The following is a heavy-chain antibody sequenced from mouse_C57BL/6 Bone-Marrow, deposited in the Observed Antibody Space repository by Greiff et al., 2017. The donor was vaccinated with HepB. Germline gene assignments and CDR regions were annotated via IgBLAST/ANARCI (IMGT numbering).Heavy chain of an antibody. Sequence: QVQLKESGPGLVQPSQSLSITCTVSGFSLTSYGVHWVRQSPGKGLEWLGVIWSGGSTDYNAAFISRLSISKDNSKSQVFFKMNSLQADDTAIYYCASFITTVVAEYFDVWGTGTTVTVSS. CDR2: IWSGGST. J-gene: IGHJ1*03. V-gene: IGHV2-2*01. CDR1: GFSLTSYG. CDR3: ASFITTVVAEYFDV. D-gene: IGHD1-1*01.